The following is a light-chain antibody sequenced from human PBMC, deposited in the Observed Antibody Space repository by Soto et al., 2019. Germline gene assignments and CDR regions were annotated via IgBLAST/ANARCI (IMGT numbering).Light chain of an antibody. CDR1: QSVDSY. CDR3: QQRRNWPLP. V-gene: IGKV3-11*01. Sequence: EIVLTQSPATLSLSPGERATLSCRASQSVDSYLTWYQQKPGQAPRLLIYDVSKRATGIPVRFSGSGSGTDFTLTISSLEPEDVALYYCQQRRNWPLPFGGGTKVEIK. J-gene: IGKJ4*01. CDR2: DVS.